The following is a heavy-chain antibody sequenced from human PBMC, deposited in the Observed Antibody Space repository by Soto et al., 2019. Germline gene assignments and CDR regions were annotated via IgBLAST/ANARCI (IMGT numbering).Heavy chain of an antibody. CDR2: ISWNSATI. CDR3: AKEYSKLGLYYQYGMDV. Sequence: PGGSLRLSCVASGFAFDDYAMHWVRQVPGKGLEWVSGISWNSATIAYGDAVKGRFTISRDNAKNHLYLQMNSLRAEDTALYYRAKEYSKLGLYYQYGMDVWAQGTSVTVSS. CDR1: GFAFDDYA. J-gene: IGHJ6*02. D-gene: IGHD4-4*01. V-gene: IGHV3-9*01.